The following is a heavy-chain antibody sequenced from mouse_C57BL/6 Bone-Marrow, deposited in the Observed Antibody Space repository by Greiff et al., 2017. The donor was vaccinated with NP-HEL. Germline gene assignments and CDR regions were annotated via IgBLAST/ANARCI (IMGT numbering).Heavy chain of an antibody. D-gene: IGHD2-1*01. V-gene: IGHV1-53*01. CDR3: ARAGGNFYAMDY. CDR2: INPSNGGT. CDR1: GYTFTSYW. J-gene: IGHJ4*01. Sequence: VQLQQSGTELVKPGASVKLSCKASGYTFTSYWMHWVKQRPGQGLEWIGNINPSNGGTNYNEKFKSKATLTVDKSSSTAYMQLSSLTSEDSAVYYCARAGGNFYAMDYGGQGTSGTVSS.